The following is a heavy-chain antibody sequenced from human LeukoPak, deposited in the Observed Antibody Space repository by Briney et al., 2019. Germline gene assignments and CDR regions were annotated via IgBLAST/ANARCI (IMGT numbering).Heavy chain of an antibody. J-gene: IGHJ6*03. CDR1: GFTFSSYG. CDR3: AKDGAWELHNYYYMDV. Sequence: PGGSLRLSCAASGFTFSSYGMHWVRQAPGKGLEWVAFIRYDGSNKYYADSVKGRFTISRDNSKNTLYLQMNSLRAEDTAVYYCAKDGAWELHNYYYMDVWGKGTTVTVSS. V-gene: IGHV3-30*02. CDR2: IRYDGSNK. D-gene: IGHD1-26*01.